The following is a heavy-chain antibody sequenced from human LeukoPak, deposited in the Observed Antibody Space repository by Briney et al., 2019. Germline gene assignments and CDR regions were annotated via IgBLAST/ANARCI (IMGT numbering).Heavy chain of an antibody. CDR3: ARESGSYYDSDY. J-gene: IGHJ4*02. V-gene: IGHV3-21*01. CDR2: ISSSSSYI. Sequence: PGGSLRLSCAASGFTFSSYSMNWVRQAPGKGLEWVSSISSSSSYIYYADSVKGRFTISRDNAKNSLYLQMNSLRAEDTAVYYCARESGSYYDSDYWGQGTLVTVSS. CDR1: GFTFSSYS. D-gene: IGHD1-26*01.